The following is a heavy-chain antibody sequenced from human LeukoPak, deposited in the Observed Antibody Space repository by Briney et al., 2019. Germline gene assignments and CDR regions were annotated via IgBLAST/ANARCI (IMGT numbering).Heavy chain of an antibody. CDR2: IWYDGSNK. CDR1: GFTFSSYS. CDR3: ARDSSGLPLYYFDY. J-gene: IGHJ4*02. Sequence: GGSLRLSCAASGFTFSSYSMHWVRQAPGKGLEWVAVIWYDGSNKYYADSVKGRFTISRDNSKNTLYLQMNSLRAEDTAVYYCARDSSGLPLYYFDYWGQGTLVTVSS. V-gene: IGHV3-33*01. D-gene: IGHD1-26*01.